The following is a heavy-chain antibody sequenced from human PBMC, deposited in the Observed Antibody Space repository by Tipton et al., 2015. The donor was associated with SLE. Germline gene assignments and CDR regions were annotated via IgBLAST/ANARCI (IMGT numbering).Heavy chain of an antibody. Sequence: SLRLSCAASGFTFSSYAMHWVRQAPGKGLEWVAVISYDGSNKYYADSVKGRFTISRDNSKNTLYLQMNSLRAEDTAVYYCVREGYCSGGSCYGRGAFDIWGQGTMVTVSS. CDR2: ISYDGSNK. J-gene: IGHJ3*02. CDR1: GFTFSSYA. CDR3: VREGYCSGGSCYGRGAFDI. D-gene: IGHD2-15*01. V-gene: IGHV3-30*04.